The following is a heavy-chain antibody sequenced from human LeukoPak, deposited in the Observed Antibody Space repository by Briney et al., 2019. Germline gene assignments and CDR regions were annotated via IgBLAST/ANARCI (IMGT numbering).Heavy chain of an antibody. D-gene: IGHD3-22*01. Sequence: PGGSLRLSCAASGFTFSSYAMSWVRQASGKGLEWVSAISGSGGSTYYADSVKGRFTISRDNSKNTLYLQMNSLRAEDTAVYYCAKGGDSSVYSVYFDYWGQGPLVTVSS. CDR2: ISGSGGST. J-gene: IGHJ4*02. V-gene: IGHV3-23*01. CDR1: GFTFSSYA. CDR3: AKGGDSSVYSVYFDY.